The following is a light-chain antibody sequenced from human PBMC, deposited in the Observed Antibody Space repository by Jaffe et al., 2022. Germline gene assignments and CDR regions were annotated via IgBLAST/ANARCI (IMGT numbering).Light chain of an antibody. CDR3: QQYNNWPPQYT. V-gene: IGKV3-15*01. CDR2: GAS. Sequence: EIVMTQSPATLSVSPGERATLSCRASQSVRSNLAWYQQKPGQGPRLLIYGASTRATGIPARFSGSGSGTEFTLTISSLQSEDLAVYYCQQYNNWPPQYTFGQGTKVEIK. CDR1: QSVRSN. J-gene: IGKJ2*01.